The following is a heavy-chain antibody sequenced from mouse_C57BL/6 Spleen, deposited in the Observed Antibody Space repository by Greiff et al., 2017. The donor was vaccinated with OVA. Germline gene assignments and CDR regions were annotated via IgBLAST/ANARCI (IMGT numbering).Heavy chain of an antibody. CDR1: GFNIKDDY. CDR2: IDPENGDT. V-gene: IGHV14-4*01. CDR3: TTFLTTGGFAY. Sequence: EVQLQQSGAELVRPGASVKLSCTASGFNIKDDYMHWVKQRPEQGLEWIGWIDPENGDTEYASKFQGKATITADTSSNTAYLQLSSLTSEDTAVYYCTTFLTTGGFAYWGQGTLVTVSA. J-gene: IGHJ3*01.